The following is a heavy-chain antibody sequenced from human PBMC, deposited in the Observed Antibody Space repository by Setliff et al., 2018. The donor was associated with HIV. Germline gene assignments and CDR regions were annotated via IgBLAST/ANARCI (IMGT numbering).Heavy chain of an antibody. CDR1: GYTFTNFA. J-gene: IGHJ4*02. V-gene: IGHV1-2*02. Sequence: ASVKVSCKASGYTFTNFAISWVRQAPGQGLEWMGWVNPKFGGTFYAQKFRGRVTMTRDMSINTVYLELSSLSSDDTAVYYCARDLSTHWSGYSLGFWGPGTLVTVSS. D-gene: IGHD3-3*01. CDR2: VNPKFGGT. CDR3: ARDLSTHWSGYSLGF.